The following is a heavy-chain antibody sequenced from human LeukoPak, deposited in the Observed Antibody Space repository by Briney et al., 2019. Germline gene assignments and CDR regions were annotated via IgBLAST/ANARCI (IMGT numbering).Heavy chain of an antibody. Sequence: PGGSLRLSCAASGFTFSSYSMNWVRRAPGKGLEWVSSISSSSSYIYYADSVKGRFTISRDNAKNSLYLQMNSLRAEDTAVYYCAREAQDYDGPFDYWGQGTLVTVSS. J-gene: IGHJ4*02. CDR2: ISSSSSYI. V-gene: IGHV3-21*01. D-gene: IGHD4-17*01. CDR3: AREAQDYDGPFDY. CDR1: GFTFSSYS.